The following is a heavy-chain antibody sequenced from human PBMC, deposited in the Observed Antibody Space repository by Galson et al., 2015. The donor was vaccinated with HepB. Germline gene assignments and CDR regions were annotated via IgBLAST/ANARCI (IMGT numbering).Heavy chain of an antibody. V-gene: IGHV1-3*01. D-gene: IGHD3-22*01. Sequence: SVKVSCKASGYSFTSFAIHWVRQAPGQRLEWMGWIVPGNGNTKYSQKFQDRVSITTDTSASTAYMELSSLRSDDTAVFFCARGNPLRDFYHSSGYLDAFDIWGQGTMVPVSS. J-gene: IGHJ3*02. CDR2: IVPGNGNT. CDR1: GYSFTSFA. CDR3: ARGNPLRDFYHSSGYLDAFDI.